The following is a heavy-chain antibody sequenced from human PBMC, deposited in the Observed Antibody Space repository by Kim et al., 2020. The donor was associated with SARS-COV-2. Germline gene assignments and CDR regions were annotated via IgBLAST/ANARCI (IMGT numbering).Heavy chain of an antibody. V-gene: IGHV3-30*04. CDR1: GFTFSSYA. J-gene: IGHJ4*02. Sequence: GGSLRLSCAASGFTFSSYAMHWVRQAPGKGLEWVAVISYDGSNKYYADSVKGRFTISRDNSKNTLYLQMNSLRAEDTAVYYCARRAAAARRGDLDYWGQG. CDR3: ARRAAAARRGDLDY. CDR2: ISYDGSNK. D-gene: IGHD6-13*01.